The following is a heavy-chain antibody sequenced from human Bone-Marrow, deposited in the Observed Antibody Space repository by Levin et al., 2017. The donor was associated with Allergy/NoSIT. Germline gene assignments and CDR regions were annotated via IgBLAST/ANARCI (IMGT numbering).Heavy chain of an antibody. CDR3: ARDRTRRESGYTYYYGMDG. Sequence: GSLRLSCTVSGGSISSYYWSWIRQPPGKGLEWIGYIYYSGSTNYNPSLKSRVTISVDTSRNQFSLKLSSVTAADTAVYYCARDRTRRESGYTYYYGMDGWGQGTTVTVSS. CDR1: GGSISSYY. D-gene: IGHD5-12*01. J-gene: IGHJ6*02. CDR2: IYYSGST. V-gene: IGHV4-59*01.